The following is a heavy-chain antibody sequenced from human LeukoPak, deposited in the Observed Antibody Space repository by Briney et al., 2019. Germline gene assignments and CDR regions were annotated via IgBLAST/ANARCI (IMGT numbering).Heavy chain of an antibody. J-gene: IGHJ4*02. CDR3: ARLRMWGSTIPFDY. Sequence: GGSLRLSCAASGFTFSSYSMNWVRQAPGKGLKWVSSISSSSSYIYYADSVKGRFTISRDNAKNSLYLQMNSLRAEDTAVYYCARLRMWGSTIPFDYWGQGTLVTVSS. V-gene: IGHV3-21*01. D-gene: IGHD2-2*02. CDR1: GFTFSSYS. CDR2: ISSSSSYI.